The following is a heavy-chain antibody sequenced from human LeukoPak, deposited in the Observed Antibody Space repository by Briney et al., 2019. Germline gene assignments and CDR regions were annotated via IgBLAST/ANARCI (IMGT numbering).Heavy chain of an antibody. D-gene: IGHD2/OR15-2a*01. J-gene: IGHJ4*02. Sequence: SETLSLNCTVSGGSISSYYWSWIRQPPGKGLEWIGYIFYSGSTNYNPSLKSRVTISVDTSKNQFSLELNSVTSADTAVYFCARELKVGNTGYYFDYWGQGTLVTVSS. CDR3: ARELKVGNTGYYFDY. CDR2: IFYSGST. CDR1: GGSISSYY. V-gene: IGHV4-59*01.